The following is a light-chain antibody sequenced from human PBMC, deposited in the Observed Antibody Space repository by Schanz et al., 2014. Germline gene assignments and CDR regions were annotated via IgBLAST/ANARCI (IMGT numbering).Light chain of an antibody. J-gene: IGLJ2*01. Sequence: QSVLTQPPSVSGAPGQRVTISCTGSSSNIGAGYDVHWYQQLPGTAPKLLIYGNSNRPSGVPDRFSGSKSGTSASLAVTGLQTEDEAHYYCSSYGGSNFVVFGGGTKLTVL. CDR3: SSYGGSNFVV. CDR1: SSNIGAGYD. CDR2: GNS. V-gene: IGLV1-40*01.